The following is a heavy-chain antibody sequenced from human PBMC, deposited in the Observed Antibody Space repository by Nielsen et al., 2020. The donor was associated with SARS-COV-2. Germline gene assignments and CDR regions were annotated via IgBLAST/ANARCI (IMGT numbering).Heavy chain of an antibody. D-gene: IGHD4-11*01. J-gene: IGHJ6*03. Sequence: WVRQAPGQGLEWMGIINPSGGSTSYAQKFQGRVTITADESTSTAYMELSSLRSEDTAVYYCARTTLTTGDYYYYYYMDVWGKGTTVTVSS. V-gene: IGHV1-46*01. CDR3: ARTTLTTGDYYYYYYMDV. CDR2: INPSGGST.